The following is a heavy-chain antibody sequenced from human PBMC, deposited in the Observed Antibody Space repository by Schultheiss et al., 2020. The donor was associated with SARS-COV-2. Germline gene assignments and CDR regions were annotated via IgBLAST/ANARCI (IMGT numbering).Heavy chain of an antibody. V-gene: IGHV4-34*01. D-gene: IGHD3-22*01. CDR2: INHSGST. CDR1: GGSFSGYY. J-gene: IGHJ4*02. CDR3: ARGAAGGYFY. Sequence: SETLSLTCAVYGGSFSGYYWSWIRQPPGKGLEWIGEINHSGSTNYNPSLKSRVTISVYTSKSQFSLKLSSVTAADTAVYYCARGAAGGYFYWGQGTLVTVSS.